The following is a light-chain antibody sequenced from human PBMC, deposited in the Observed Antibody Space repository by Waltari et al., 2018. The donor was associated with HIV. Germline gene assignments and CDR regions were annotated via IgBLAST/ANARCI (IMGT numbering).Light chain of an antibody. J-gene: IGLJ3*02. CDR3: TSFTSSSAWL. Sequence: QSALTQPASVSGSLGQSITFSCTGTSSDIGGYDYVSWYQQHPGKAPKIIIFDVTNRPSGVSDRFSGSKSGNTASLTISVLQAEDEADYYCTSFTSSSAWLFGGGTKLTVL. V-gene: IGLV2-14*03. CDR1: SSDIGGYDY. CDR2: DVT.